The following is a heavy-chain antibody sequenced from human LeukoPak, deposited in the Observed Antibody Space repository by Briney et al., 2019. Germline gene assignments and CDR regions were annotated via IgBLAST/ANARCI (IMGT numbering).Heavy chain of an antibody. CDR2: ISSSGSTI. CDR3: ARDPAGSSGWDDILLPSHFDY. CDR1: GFTFTKFW. J-gene: IGHJ4*02. D-gene: IGHD6-19*01. V-gene: IGHV3-11*01. Sequence: PGGSLRLSCAASGFTFTKFWMSWVRQAPGKGLEWVSYISSSGSTIYYADSVKGRFTISRDNAKNSLYLQMNSLRAEDTAVYYCARDPAGSSGWDDILLPSHFDYWGQGTLVTVSS.